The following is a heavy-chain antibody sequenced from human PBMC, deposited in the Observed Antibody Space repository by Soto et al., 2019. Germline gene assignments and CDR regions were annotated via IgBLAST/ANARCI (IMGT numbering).Heavy chain of an antibody. CDR3: ARLPLGFWSGYYTAQDNWFDP. V-gene: IGHV1-18*01. CDR2: ISAYNGNT. CDR1: GYTFTSYA. J-gene: IGHJ5*02. D-gene: IGHD3-3*01. Sequence: ASVRVSCKASGYTFTSYAMHWVRQAPGQRLEWMGWISAYNGNTNYAQKLQGRVTMTTDTSTSTAYMELRSLRSDDTAVYYCARLPLGFWSGYYTAQDNWFDPWGQGTLVTVSS.